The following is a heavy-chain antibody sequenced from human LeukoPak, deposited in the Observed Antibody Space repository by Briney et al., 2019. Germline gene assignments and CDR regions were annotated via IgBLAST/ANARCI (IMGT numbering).Heavy chain of an antibody. CDR2: IYYTGST. V-gene: IGHV4-39*07. CDR1: GGSISSSSYY. D-gene: IGHD3-22*01. J-gene: IGHJ4*02. CDR3: ARDPRNYYDSGDYLFGGGLDY. Sequence: SETLSLTCTVSGGSISSSSYYWGWIRQPPGKGLEWIGSIYYTGSTYYNPSLKSRVTMSIDTSKNQFSLNLTSVTAADTAVYFRARDPRNYYDSGDYLFGGGLDYWGQGTLVTVSS.